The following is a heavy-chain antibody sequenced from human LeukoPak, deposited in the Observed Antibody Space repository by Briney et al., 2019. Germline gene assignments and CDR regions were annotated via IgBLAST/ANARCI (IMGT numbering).Heavy chain of an antibody. CDR2: IYYSGST. CDR3: ARTDSGSAIDY. D-gene: IGHD1-26*01. J-gene: IGHJ4*02. CDR1: GGSISSYY. Sequence: KPSETLSLTCTVSGGSISSYYWSWIRQPPGKGLEWIGYIYYSGSTNYNPSLKSRVTISMNSSKNQFSLKLSSVTAADTAVYYCARTDSGSAIDYWGQGTLVTVSS. V-gene: IGHV4-59*01.